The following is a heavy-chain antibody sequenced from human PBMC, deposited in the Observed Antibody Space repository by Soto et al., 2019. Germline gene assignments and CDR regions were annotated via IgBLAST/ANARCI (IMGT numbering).Heavy chain of an antibody. CDR2: MNPNSGNT. CDR3: ARGRSGSPRWFDP. CDR1: GYTFTRHA. V-gene: IGHV1-8*01. Sequence: ASVKVSCKASGYTFTRHAISWVRQATGQGLEWMGWMNPNSGNTGYAQKFQGRVTMTRNTSISTAYMELRSLRSEDTAVYYCARGRSGSPRWFDPWGQGTLVTVSS. J-gene: IGHJ5*02. D-gene: IGHD1-26*01.